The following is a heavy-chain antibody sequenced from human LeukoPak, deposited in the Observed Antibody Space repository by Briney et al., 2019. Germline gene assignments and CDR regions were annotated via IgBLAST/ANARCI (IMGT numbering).Heavy chain of an antibody. CDR2: IYYSGST. D-gene: IGHD3-3*01. CDR1: GGSMTYYY. CDR3: ARDRYLSGYDTYYYGMDV. V-gene: IGHV4-59*01. J-gene: IGHJ6*02. Sequence: TSETLSLTCTVSGGSMTYYYWSWIRQPPGKGLGWIGYIYYSGSTNYNPSLKSRVTISVDTSKNQFSLKLSSLTAADTAVYYCARDRYLSGYDTYYYGMDVWGQGTTVTVSS.